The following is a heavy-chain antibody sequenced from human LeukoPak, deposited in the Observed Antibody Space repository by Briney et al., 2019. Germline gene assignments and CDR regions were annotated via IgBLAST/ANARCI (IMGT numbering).Heavy chain of an antibody. D-gene: IGHD3-22*01. V-gene: IGHV2-70*11. J-gene: IGHJ4*02. CDR2: IDWDDDK. CDR3: ARALDYYDSSGYYLFDY. Sequence: TLSLTCTVSGGSISSSSYYWGWIRQPPGKALEWLARIDWDDDKYYSTSLKTRLTISKDTSKNQVVLTMTNMDPVDTATYYCARALDYYDSSGYYLFDYWGQGTLVTVSS. CDR1: GGSISSSSYY.